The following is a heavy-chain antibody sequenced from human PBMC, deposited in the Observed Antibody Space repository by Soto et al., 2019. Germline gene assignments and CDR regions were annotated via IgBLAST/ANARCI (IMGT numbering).Heavy chain of an antibody. CDR3: ASESYRGEFDY. V-gene: IGHV1-3*05. Sequence: QVQLVQSGAEEKKPGASVKVSCKASGYTFTSYAMHWVRQAPGQRLEWMGWINAGNGNTKYSQKFQGRVTITRDTSALTAYTDWSSLRSEDTAVYYCASESYRGEFDYWGQGTLVSVPS. CDR1: GYTFTSYA. J-gene: IGHJ4*02. D-gene: IGHD3-3*01. CDR2: INAGNGNT.